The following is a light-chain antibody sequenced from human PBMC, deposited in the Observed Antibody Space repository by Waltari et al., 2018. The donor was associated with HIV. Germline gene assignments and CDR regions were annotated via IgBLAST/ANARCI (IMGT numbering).Light chain of an antibody. CDR1: SSDVGRYNL. CDR3: CSYAGSSTFYV. J-gene: IGLJ1*01. V-gene: IGLV2-23*02. Sequence: QSALTQPASVSGSPGQSIPISCPGTSSDVGRYNLVPWYQQHPGKAPKLMIYEVSKRPSGVSNRFSGSKSGNTASLTISGLQAEDEADYYCCSYAGSSTFYVFGTGTKVTVL. CDR2: EVS.